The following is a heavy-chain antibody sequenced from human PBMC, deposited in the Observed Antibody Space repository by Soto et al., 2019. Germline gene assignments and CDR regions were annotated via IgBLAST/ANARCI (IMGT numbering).Heavy chain of an antibody. CDR1: GGSFSGYY. Sequence: SETLSLTCAVYGGSFSGYYWSWIRQPPGKGLEWIGEINHSGSTNYNPSLKSRVTISVDASKNQFSLKLSSVTAADTAVYYCARDSEHGDIEYWGQGTLVTVSS. CDR2: INHSGST. J-gene: IGHJ4*02. V-gene: IGHV4-34*01. CDR3: ARDSEHGDIEY. D-gene: IGHD4-17*01.